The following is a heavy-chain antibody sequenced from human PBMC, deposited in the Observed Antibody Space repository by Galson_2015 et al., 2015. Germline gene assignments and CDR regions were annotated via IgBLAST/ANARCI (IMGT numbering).Heavy chain of an antibody. CDR2: ISYDGSNK. CDR3: ARGRITMIVVVIPDAFDI. CDR1: GFTFSSYA. V-gene: IGHV3-30-3*01. D-gene: IGHD3-22*01. Sequence: LRLSCAASGFTFSSYAMHWVRQAPGKGLEWVAVISYDGSNKYYADSVKGRFTISRDNSKNTLYLQMNSLRAEDTAVYYWARGRITMIVVVIPDAFDIWGQGTMVTVSS. J-gene: IGHJ3*02.